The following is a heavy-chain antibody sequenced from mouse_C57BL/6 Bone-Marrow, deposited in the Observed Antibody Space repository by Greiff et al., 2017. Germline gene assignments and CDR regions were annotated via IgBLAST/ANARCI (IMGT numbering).Heavy chain of an antibody. J-gene: IGHJ4*01. D-gene: IGHD1-1*01. CDR3: APLREYYAMGY. CDR2: INPSSGYT. CDR1: GYTFTSYT. V-gene: IGHV1-4*01. Sequence: VQLQQSGAELARPGASVKMSCKASGYTFTSYTMHWVKQRPGQGLEWIGYINPSSGYTKYNQKFKDKATLTADKSSSTAYMQLSSLTSEDSAVYYCAPLREYYAMGYWGQGTSVTVSA.